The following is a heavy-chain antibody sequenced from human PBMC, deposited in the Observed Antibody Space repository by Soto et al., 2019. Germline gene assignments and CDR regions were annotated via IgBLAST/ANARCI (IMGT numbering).Heavy chain of an antibody. Sequence: ASVKVSCKASGYTFSSYGISWVRQAPGQGLEWMGWISAYNANTNYAQKLQDRVTMTTDTSTSTAYMELRSLGSDDTAVYYCARLSAAAGTSVLDYWGLGTLVTVS. CDR1: GYTFSSYG. V-gene: IGHV1-18*01. CDR3: ARLSAAAGTSVLDY. D-gene: IGHD6-13*01. J-gene: IGHJ4*02. CDR2: ISAYNANT.